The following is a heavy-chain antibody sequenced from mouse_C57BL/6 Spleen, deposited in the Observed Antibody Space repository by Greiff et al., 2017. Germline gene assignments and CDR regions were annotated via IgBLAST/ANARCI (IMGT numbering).Heavy chain of an antibody. CDR1: GFNINDYY. D-gene: IGHD1-1*01. CDR3: TTGYYGYAMDD. J-gene: IGHJ4*01. Sequence: VQLQQSGAELVRPGASVKLSCTASGFNINDYYMHWVKQRPDQGLEWIGRIDPEDGDTESAPKFQGKATMTADTSSNTAYLQLSSLTSEDTAVYYCTTGYYGYAMDDWGQGTSVNVSS. CDR2: IDPEDGDT. V-gene: IGHV14-1*01.